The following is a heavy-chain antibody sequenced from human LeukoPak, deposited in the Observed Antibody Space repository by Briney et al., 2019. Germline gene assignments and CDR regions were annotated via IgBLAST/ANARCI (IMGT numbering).Heavy chain of an antibody. J-gene: IGHJ5*02. D-gene: IGHD2-15*01. V-gene: IGHV4-39*07. Sequence: SETLSLTCSVSGGSISSGSYLWGFIRQSPGKGLEWIGSISDSGSTFYNPSLKTRVTVSLDTSKNQFSLKVTSVTAADTAVYYCARWVANRNWFDPWGLGTLVTVSS. CDR2: ISDSGST. CDR1: GGSISSGSYL. CDR3: ARWVANRNWFDP.